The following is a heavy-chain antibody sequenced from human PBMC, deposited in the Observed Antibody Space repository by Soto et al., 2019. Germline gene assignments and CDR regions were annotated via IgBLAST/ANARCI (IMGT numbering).Heavy chain of an antibody. J-gene: IGHJ4*02. Sequence: QVQLMESGGGVVQPGRSLRLSCAASGFTFSSYGMHWVRQAPGKGLEWVAVIWYDGSNKYYADSVKGRFTISRDNSKNTLYLQMNSLRAEDTAVYYCARDGNEELGEGGFDYWGQGTLVTVSS. D-gene: IGHD1-1*01. V-gene: IGHV3-33*01. CDR1: GFTFSSYG. CDR3: ARDGNEELGEGGFDY. CDR2: IWYDGSNK.